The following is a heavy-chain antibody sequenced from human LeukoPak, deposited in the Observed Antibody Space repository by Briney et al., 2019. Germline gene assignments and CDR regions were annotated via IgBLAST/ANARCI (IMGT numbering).Heavy chain of an antibody. CDR2: IYHSGST. Sequence: SETLSLTCAISGVSISSSHWWGWVRQPPGKGLEWIGEIYHSGSTNYNPSLKSRVTISVDTSKNQFSLRLSSVTAADTAVYYCASYCSGGSCYSSYFDYWGQGTLVTVSS. J-gene: IGHJ4*02. CDR3: ASYCSGGSCYSSYFDY. D-gene: IGHD2-15*01. V-gene: IGHV4-4*02. CDR1: GVSISSSHW.